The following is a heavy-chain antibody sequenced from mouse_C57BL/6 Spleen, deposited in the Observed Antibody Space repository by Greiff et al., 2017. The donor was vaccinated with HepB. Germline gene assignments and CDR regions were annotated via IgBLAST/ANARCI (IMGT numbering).Heavy chain of an antibody. V-gene: IGHV1-74*01. CDR1: GYTFTSYW. CDR3: AMEFDSSGYRFAY. CDR2: IHPSDSDT. Sequence: VQLQQPGAELVKPGASVKVSCKASGYTFTSYWMHWVKQRPGQGLEWIGRIHPSDSDTNYNQKFKGKATLTVDKSSSTAYMQLSSLTSEDSAVYYCAMEFDSSGYRFAYWGQGTLVTVSA. J-gene: IGHJ3*01. D-gene: IGHD3-2*02.